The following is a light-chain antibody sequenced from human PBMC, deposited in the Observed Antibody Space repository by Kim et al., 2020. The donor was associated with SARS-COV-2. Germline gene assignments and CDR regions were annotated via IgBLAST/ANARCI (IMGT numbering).Light chain of an antibody. V-gene: IGLV1-40*01. CDR1: SSNIGAGFD. CDR2: GNS. CDR3: QSYDSSLSTVL. Sequence: QSVLTQPPSVSGAPGQTVTLSCTGSSSNIGAGFDVHWYQQLPGTAPKVLIYGNSNRPSGVPDRFSGSKSGTSASLAITGLQTEDEAEYYCQSYDSSLSTVLFGGGTKLTVL. J-gene: IGLJ2*01.